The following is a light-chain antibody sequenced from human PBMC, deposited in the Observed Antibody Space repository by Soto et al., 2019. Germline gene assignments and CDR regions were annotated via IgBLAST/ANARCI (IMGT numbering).Light chain of an antibody. CDR3: ISYTSDSLYV. CDR2: DVS. CDR1: SSDVGGYNY. Sequence: QSALTQPASVSGSSGQSITISCTGTSSDVGGYNYVSWYQQHPGKAPKLMIYDVSNRPSGLSNRFSGSKSGNTASLTISGLQAEDEADYYCISYTSDSLYVFGTGTKRTVL. J-gene: IGLJ1*01. V-gene: IGLV2-14*01.